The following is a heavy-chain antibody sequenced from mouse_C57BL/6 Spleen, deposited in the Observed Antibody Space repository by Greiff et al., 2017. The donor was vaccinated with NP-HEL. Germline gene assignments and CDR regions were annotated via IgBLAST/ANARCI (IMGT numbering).Heavy chain of an antibody. CDR3: ARRGNYWFTY. V-gene: IGHV5-9*01. Sequence: EVQVVESGGGLVKPGGSLKLSCAASGFTFSSYTMSWVRQTPEKRLEWVATISGGSGNTYYPDNVKGRFTISRDNAKNTLYLQMSSLRSEDTALYYCARRGNYWFTYWGQGTLVTVSA. CDR1: GFTFSSYT. D-gene: IGHD2-1*01. J-gene: IGHJ3*01. CDR2: ISGGSGNT.